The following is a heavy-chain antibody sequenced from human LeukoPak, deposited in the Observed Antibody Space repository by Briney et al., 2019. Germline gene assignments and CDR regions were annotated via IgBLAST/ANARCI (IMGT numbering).Heavy chain of an antibody. V-gene: IGHV1-18*01. CDR2: ISAYNGNT. CDR3: AREGFKVGATRLGYYYYYMDV. Sequence: ASVKVSCKASGYTFTSYGSSWVRQAPGQRLEWMGWISAYNGNTNYAQKLQGRVTMTTDTSTSTAYMELRSLRSDDTAVYYCAREGFKVGATRLGYYYYYMDVWGKGTTVTVSS. CDR1: GYTFTSYG. D-gene: IGHD1-26*01. J-gene: IGHJ6*03.